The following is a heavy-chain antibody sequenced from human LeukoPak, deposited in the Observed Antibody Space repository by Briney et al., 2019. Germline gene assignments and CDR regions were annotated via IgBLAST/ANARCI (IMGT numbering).Heavy chain of an antibody. V-gene: IGHV4-39*07. Sequence: SETLSLTCTVSGDSISSSSYYWGWIRQPPGKGLDWIGSIFYSGNTYYNPSLKSRVTISVDTSKNQFSLKLNSVTAADTAVYYCARDQRLSSGWRGGTYFDSWGQGTLVTVSS. CDR1: GDSISSSSYY. CDR3: ARDQRLSSGWRGGTYFDS. CDR2: IFYSGNT. J-gene: IGHJ4*02. D-gene: IGHD6-19*01.